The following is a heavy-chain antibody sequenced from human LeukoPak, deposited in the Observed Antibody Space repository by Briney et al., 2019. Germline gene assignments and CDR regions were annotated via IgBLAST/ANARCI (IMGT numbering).Heavy chain of an antibody. V-gene: IGHV4-59*01. CDR1: GGSISHYY. Sequence: PSETLSLTCTVSGGSISHYYWTWIRQPPGKGLDWIGNIYYSRSTNYNPSLKSRVTISIDTSKNQFSLELTSVTAADTAVYYCASSLGAYGYSLWGQGTLVTVSS. CDR3: ASSLGAYGYSL. D-gene: IGHD5-18*01. CDR2: IYYSRST. J-gene: IGHJ4*02.